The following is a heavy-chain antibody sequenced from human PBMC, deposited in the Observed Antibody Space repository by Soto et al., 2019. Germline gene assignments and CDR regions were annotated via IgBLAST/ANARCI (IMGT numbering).Heavy chain of an antibody. D-gene: IGHD3-3*01. CDR2: MNPNSGNT. Sequence: ASVKVSCKASGYTFTSYDINCVRQATGQGLERMGWMNPNSGNTGYAQKFQGRVTMTRNTSISTAYMELSSLRSEDTAVYYCARGKYYDFWSGPHYYYYYYMDVWGKGTTVTV. CDR3: ARGKYYDFWSGPHYYYYYYMDV. V-gene: IGHV1-8*01. CDR1: GYTFTSYD. J-gene: IGHJ6*03.